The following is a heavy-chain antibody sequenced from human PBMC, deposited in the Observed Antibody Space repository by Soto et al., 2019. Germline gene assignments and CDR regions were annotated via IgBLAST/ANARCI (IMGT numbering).Heavy chain of an antibody. J-gene: IGHJ3*02. D-gene: IGHD5-18*01. CDR1: GYTFTGYN. V-gene: IGHV1-2*04. Sequence: ASVKVSCKASGYTFTGYNMHWVRQAPGQGLEWMGWINPNSGVTNYAQKFQGWVTMTRDTSTSTAYMELSRLTSDDTAVYYCARVVRWDTAMVRGFGELSKCPDSAFDIWGQGTMVTVSS. CDR3: ARVVRWDTAMVRGFGELSKCPDSAFDI. CDR2: INPNSGVT.